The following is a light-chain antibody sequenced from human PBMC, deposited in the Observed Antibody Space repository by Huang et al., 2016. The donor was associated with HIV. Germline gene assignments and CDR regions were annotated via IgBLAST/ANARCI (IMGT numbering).Light chain of an antibody. Sequence: VVLTQSPLYLSVTPGQPASISCRSSQSLIHSNGNTYLNWFQQRPGQSPRRLISQGSRRDSGVPDRFSGSGSGTDFTLKISRVEAEDVGVYYCMQGTHLFTFGGGTRVDIK. J-gene: IGKJ4*01. CDR3: MQGTHLFT. CDR1: QSLIHSNGNTY. V-gene: IGKV2-30*02. CDR2: QGS.